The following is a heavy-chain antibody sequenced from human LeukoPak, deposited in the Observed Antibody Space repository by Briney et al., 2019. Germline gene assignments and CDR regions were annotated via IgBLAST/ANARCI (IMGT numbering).Heavy chain of an antibody. CDR2: INYSAYI. V-gene: IGHV4-34*01. CDR3: ARHQYYYDSSGYWAYFDY. CDR1: GGSFNDYY. Sequence: SETLSLTCAVSGGSFNDYYWSWIRQPPGKGLEWVAEINYSAYINYNPSLKSRVTMSVDTSKKQFSLKLSSVTAADTAVYCCARHQYYYDSSGYWAYFDYWGQGTLVTVSS. J-gene: IGHJ4*02. D-gene: IGHD3-22*01.